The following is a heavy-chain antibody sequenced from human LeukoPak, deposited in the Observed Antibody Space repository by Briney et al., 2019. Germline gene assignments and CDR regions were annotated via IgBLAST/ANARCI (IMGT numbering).Heavy chain of an antibody. CDR3: ARENTGSHFDY. J-gene: IGHJ4*02. CDR1: GFTFSSYA. V-gene: IGHV3-30*01. Sequence: GRSLRLSCAASGFTFSSYAMHWVRQAPGKGLEWVAVISYDGSNKYYADSVKGRFTISRDNSKNTLYLQMNSLRAEDTAVYYCARENTGSHFDYWGQGTLVTVSS. CDR2: ISYDGSNK. D-gene: IGHD1-26*01.